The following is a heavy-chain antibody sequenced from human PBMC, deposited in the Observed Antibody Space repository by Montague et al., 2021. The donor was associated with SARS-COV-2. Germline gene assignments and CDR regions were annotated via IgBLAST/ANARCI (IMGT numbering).Heavy chain of an antibody. D-gene: IGHD6-13*01. J-gene: IGHJ6*02. Sequence: SETLSLTCTVSGGSITSSSYYWGWIRQPPGKGLEWIGSIYYSGSTYYNPSPKSRVTISVDTSKNQFSLKLSSVTAVDTAVYYCARVGRQQLVRLSGMDVWGQGTTVTVSS. CDR2: IYYSGST. V-gene: IGHV4-39*07. CDR1: GGSITSSSYY. CDR3: ARVGRQQLVRLSGMDV.